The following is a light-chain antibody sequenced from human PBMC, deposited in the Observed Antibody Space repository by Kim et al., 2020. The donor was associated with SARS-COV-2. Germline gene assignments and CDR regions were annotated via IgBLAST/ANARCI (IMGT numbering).Light chain of an antibody. CDR3: QQRSNWYT. CDR1: QRLGSS. V-gene: IGKV3-11*01. J-gene: IGKJ2*01. Sequence: LSLARGESAPLSCRASQRLGSSLAWYQHKPGQAARLLSYDAFNRATGIQARCSWSGSGTDFTHTNSSLEREDFAVYYCQQRSNWYTLGQGNKLEIK. CDR2: DAF.